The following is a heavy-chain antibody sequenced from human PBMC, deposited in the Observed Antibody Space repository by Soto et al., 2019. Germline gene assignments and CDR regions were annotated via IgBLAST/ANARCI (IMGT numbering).Heavy chain of an antibody. CDR1: GGSISSGGYY. CDR2: IYYSGST. Sequence: PSETLSLTCTVSGGSISSGGYYWSWIRQHPGKGLEWIGYIYYSGSTYYNPSLKSRVTISVDRSKNQFSLKLSSVTAADTAVYYCARDLGSTMVRGLLNAFDIWGQGTMVTV. J-gene: IGHJ3*02. V-gene: IGHV4-31*03. CDR3: ARDLGSTMVRGLLNAFDI. D-gene: IGHD3-10*01.